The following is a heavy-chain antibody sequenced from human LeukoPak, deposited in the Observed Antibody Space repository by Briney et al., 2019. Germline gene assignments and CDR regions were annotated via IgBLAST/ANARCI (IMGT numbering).Heavy chain of an antibody. Sequence: PSETLSLTCTVSGGSISSYYWSWIRQPPGKGLEWIGYIYYSGSTNYNPSLKSRVTISVDTSKNQFSLKLSSVTAADTAVYYCARSRREDPFGDPFDYWGQGTLVTVSS. CDR3: ARSRREDPFGDPFDY. CDR1: GGSISSYY. J-gene: IGHJ4*02. V-gene: IGHV4-59*01. D-gene: IGHD3-10*01. CDR2: IYYSGST.